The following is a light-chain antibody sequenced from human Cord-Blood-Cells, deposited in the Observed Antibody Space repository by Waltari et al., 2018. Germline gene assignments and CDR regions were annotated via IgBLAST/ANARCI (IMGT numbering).Light chain of an antibody. CDR2: GAS. V-gene: IGKV3-15*01. CDR3: QQYNNWPSRT. J-gene: IGKJ3*01. Sequence: EILLTQAPATVAAAPGATATLSTSPSQSVSSNLAWYQQNPGQAPRLLIYGASTRATGIPARFSGSGSGTEFTLTISSLQSEDFAVYYCQQYNNWPSRTFGPGTKVDIK. CDR1: QSVSSN.